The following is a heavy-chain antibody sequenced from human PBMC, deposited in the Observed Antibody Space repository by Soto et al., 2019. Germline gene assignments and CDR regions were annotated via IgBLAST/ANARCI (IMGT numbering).Heavy chain of an antibody. Sequence: QVQLQESGPGLVKPSQNLSLTCAVSGGSISRSVYYCNWIRQHPGKDLEWIGYIHNSGTTYYNPSLKSRLTFSVDTSKNLFSLKLSSVTTADTAVYYCARDPIVRGVVGWYFDLWGRGTLVTVSS. D-gene: IGHD3-10*01. CDR3: ARDPIVRGVVGWYFDL. V-gene: IGHV4-31*11. J-gene: IGHJ2*01. CDR1: GGSISRSVYY. CDR2: IHNSGTT.